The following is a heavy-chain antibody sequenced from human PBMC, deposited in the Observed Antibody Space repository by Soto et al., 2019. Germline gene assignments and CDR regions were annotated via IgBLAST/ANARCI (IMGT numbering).Heavy chain of an antibody. CDR3: GSVRPSGYVLS. CDR1: GGSFSGYY. V-gene: IGHV4-34*01. Sequence: PSETLSLTCAVYGGSFSGYYWSWIRQPPGKGLEWIGEINHSGSTNYNPSLKSRVTISIDTSKNQFSLRLASVTAADTAFYYCGSVRPSGYVLSWGQGTLVTVSS. J-gene: IGHJ5*02. CDR2: INHSGST. D-gene: IGHD6-25*01.